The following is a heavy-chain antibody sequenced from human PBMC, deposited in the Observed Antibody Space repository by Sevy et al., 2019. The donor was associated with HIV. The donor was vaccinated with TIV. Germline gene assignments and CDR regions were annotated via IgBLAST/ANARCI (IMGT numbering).Heavy chain of an antibody. V-gene: IGHV3-33*01. D-gene: IGHD2-21*02. J-gene: IGHJ4*02. CDR2: IWNDGSNK. CDR1: GFTFSNYG. Sequence: GGSLRLSCAASGFTFSNYGMHWVLQAPGKGLEWVAVIWNDGSNKYYADSVKGRFTISRDNSKNTLYLQMNSLRVEDTAVYFCARGGDFIDRSAKRDFDYWGQGTLVTVSS. CDR3: ARGGDFIDRSAKRDFDY.